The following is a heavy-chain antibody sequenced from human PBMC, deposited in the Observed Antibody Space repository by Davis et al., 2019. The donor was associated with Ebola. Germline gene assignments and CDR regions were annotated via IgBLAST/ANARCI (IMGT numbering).Heavy chain of an antibody. CDR1: GFTFDDYG. CDR3: ARRSSQALD. CDR2: ISGSGGST. D-gene: IGHD6-6*01. J-gene: IGHJ4*02. V-gene: IGHV3-23*01. Sequence: GESLKISCAASGFTFDDYGMSWVRQAPGKGLEWVSAISGSGGSTYYADSVKGRFTISRDNSKNTLYLQMNSLRAEDTAVYYCARRSSQALDWGQGTLVTVSS.